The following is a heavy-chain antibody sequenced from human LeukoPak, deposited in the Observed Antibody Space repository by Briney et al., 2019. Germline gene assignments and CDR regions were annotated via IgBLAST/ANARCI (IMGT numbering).Heavy chain of an antibody. CDR2: ISSSSTYI. V-gene: IGHV3-21*01. CDR3: ARDSYYDYVWGSYRYRLNYFDY. Sequence: PGGSLRLSCAASGFTFSSYSMNWVRQAPGKGLEWVSSISSSSTYIYYADSVKGRFTISRDNAKNSLYLQMNSLRAEDTAVYYCARDSYYDYVWGSYRYRLNYFDYWGQGTLVTVSS. D-gene: IGHD3-16*02. CDR1: GFTFSSYS. J-gene: IGHJ4*02.